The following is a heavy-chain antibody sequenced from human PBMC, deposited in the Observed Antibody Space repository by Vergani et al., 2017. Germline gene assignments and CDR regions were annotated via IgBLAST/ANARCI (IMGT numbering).Heavy chain of an antibody. CDR1: GYTFTGYY. J-gene: IGHJ2*01. D-gene: IGHD3-10*01. Sequence: QVQLVQSGAEVKKPGASVKVSCKASGYTFTGYYMYWVRQAPGQGLEWMGWINPNSGGTNYAQKFQGRVTMTRNTSISTAYMELSSLRSEDTAVYYCARGLGYGSISFDLWGRGTLVTVSS. CDR2: INPNSGGT. V-gene: IGHV1-2*02. CDR3: ARGLGYGSISFDL.